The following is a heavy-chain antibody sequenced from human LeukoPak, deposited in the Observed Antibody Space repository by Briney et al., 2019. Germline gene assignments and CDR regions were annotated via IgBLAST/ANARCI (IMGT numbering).Heavy chain of an antibody. CDR1: GGSISSYY. Sequence: ETLSLTCTVSGGSISSYYWSWVRQAPGEGLEWVANIKQDGSEKNYVDSVKGRFTISRDNAKNSLYLQMNSLTAEDTAVYYCARNPPGIVGAPTRYCYYMDVWGRGTTVTISS. V-gene: IGHV3-7*01. D-gene: IGHD1-26*01. CDR3: ARNPPGIVGAPTRYCYYMDV. CDR2: IKQDGSEK. J-gene: IGHJ6*03.